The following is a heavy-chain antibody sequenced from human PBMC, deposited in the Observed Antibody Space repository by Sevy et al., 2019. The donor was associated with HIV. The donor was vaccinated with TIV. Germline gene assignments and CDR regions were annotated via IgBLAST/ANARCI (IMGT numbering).Heavy chain of an antibody. Sequence: GGSLRLSCAASGFTFSNYGIHWVRQAPGKGLEWVAVIRYDGSNKYSEDSVKGRFTISRDNSKNTLYLQINSLIAEDTAVYYCARGPLRYCSSSSCYEGDNYYYGMDVWGQGTTVTVS. D-gene: IGHD2-2*01. J-gene: IGHJ6*02. CDR2: IRYDGSNK. V-gene: IGHV3-33*01. CDR1: GFTFSNYG. CDR3: ARGPLRYCSSSSCYEGDNYYYGMDV.